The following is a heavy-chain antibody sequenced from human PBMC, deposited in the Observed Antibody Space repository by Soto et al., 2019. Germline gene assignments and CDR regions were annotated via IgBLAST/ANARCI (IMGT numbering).Heavy chain of an antibody. Sequence: GSGETCSKASGYPSTSYDINWVRQATGQGLEWMGWMNPNSGNTGYAQKFQVRVTMTRNTSISTAYMELSSLRSEDTAVYHCARIESYNWFDPWGQGTLVTV. CDR2: MNPNSGNT. J-gene: IGHJ5*02. V-gene: IGHV1-8*01. CDR3: ARIESYNWFDP. CDR1: GYPSTSYD.